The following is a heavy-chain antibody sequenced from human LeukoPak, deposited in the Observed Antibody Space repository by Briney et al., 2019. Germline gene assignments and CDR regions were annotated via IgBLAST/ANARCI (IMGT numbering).Heavy chain of an antibody. CDR1: GGSISNNDW. Sequence: SETLSLTCDVSGGSISNNDWWSWVRQPPGKGLEWIGEIYHSGTTHYNPSLGSRVTISVDKSKNQLSLKLSSVTAADTAVYYCARDEGIAVASRNWFDPWGQGTLVTVSS. D-gene: IGHD6-13*01. CDR3: ARDEGIAVASRNWFDP. V-gene: IGHV4-4*02. CDR2: IYHSGTT. J-gene: IGHJ5*02.